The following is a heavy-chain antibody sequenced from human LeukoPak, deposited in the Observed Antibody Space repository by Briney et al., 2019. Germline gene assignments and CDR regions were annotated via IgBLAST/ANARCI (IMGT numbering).Heavy chain of an antibody. V-gene: IGHV1-69*01. Sequence: GSSVKVSCKASGGTFSSYAISWVRQAPGQGLEWMGGIIPIFGTANYAQKFQGRVTITADESTSTAYMELSSLRSEDTAVYYCARAGSITIFGVVIMAAFDIWGQGTMVTVSS. D-gene: IGHD3-3*01. CDR2: IIPIFGTA. CDR1: GGTFSSYA. CDR3: ARAGSITIFGVVIMAAFDI. J-gene: IGHJ3*02.